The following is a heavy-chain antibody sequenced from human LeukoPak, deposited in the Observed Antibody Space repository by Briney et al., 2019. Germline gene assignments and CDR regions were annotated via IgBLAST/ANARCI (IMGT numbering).Heavy chain of an antibody. V-gene: IGHV3-23*01. CDR1: GFTFSSYA. Sequence: GGSLRLSCAASGFTFSSYAMSWVRQAPGKGLEWVSAISGSGGSTYYADSVKGRFTISRDNSKNTLYLQMNSLRAEDTAVYYCAKDRDFGYYDSSGYYDYWGQGTLVTVSS. CDR2: ISGSGGST. J-gene: IGHJ4*02. CDR3: AKDRDFGYYDSSGYYDY. D-gene: IGHD3-22*01.